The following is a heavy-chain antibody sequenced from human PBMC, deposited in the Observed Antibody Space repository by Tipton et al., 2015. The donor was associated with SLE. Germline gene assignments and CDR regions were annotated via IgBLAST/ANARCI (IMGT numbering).Heavy chain of an antibody. D-gene: IGHD3-22*01. CDR1: GGSIRSATYY. J-gene: IGHJ3*01. CDR2: IYTSENI. CDR3: ARSGGEPYYYVSSGFYPD. Sequence: TLSLTCTVSGGSIRSATYYWSWIRQPAGKGLEWICHIYTSENINYNPSLKSRVTISVDTSKNQFSLKLSSVTAADTAVYYCARSGGEPYYYVSSGFYPDWGQGTLVTVSS. V-gene: IGHV4-61*09.